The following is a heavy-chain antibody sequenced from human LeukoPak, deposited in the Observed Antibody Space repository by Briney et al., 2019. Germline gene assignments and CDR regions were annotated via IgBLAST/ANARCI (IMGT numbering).Heavy chain of an antibody. CDR2: ISGSGGST. CDR3: AKVGEYYDFWSGYYPSDY. V-gene: IGHV3-23*01. Sequence: PGGSLRLSCAASGFTFSSYAMSWVRQAPGKGLEWLSAISGSGGSTYYADSVKGRFTISRDNSKNTLYLQMNSLRAEDTAVYYCAKVGEYYDFWSGYYPSDYWGQGTLVTVSS. J-gene: IGHJ4*02. CDR1: GFTFSSYA. D-gene: IGHD3-3*01.